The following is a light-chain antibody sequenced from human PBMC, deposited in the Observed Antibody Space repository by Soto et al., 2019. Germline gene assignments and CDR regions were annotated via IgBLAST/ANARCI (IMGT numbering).Light chain of an antibody. CDR2: EVY. CDR3: SAYAGSSTWV. J-gene: IGLJ2*01. Sequence: QSVPTQPPSASGSPGQSVTFSCTGTSSDVGGYNYVSWYQQYPGKAPKLMIYEVYKRHSGVPDRFSGSKSGNTASLTVSGLQTEDEADYYCSAYAGSSTWVFGGGTKLTVL. CDR1: SSDVGGYNY. V-gene: IGLV2-8*01.